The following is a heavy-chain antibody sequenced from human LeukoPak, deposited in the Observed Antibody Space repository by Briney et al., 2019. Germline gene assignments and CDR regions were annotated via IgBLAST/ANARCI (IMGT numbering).Heavy chain of an antibody. CDR2: IWYDGSNK. CDR1: GFTFSSYG. D-gene: IGHD6-19*01. V-gene: IGHV3-33*06. CDR3: AKPYNNCWYGVFDI. J-gene: IGHJ3*02. Sequence: GRSLRLSCAASGFTFSSYGMHWVRQAPGKGLEWVAVIWYDGSNKYYADSVKGRFTISRDNSKNTLYLQMNSLRAEDTAVYYCAKPYNNCWYGVFDIWGQGTMVTVSS.